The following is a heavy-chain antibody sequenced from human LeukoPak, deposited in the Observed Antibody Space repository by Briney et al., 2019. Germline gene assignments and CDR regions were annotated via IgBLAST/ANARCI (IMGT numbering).Heavy chain of an antibody. J-gene: IGHJ3*02. Sequence: AGGSLRLSCAVSGFTFSSFWMSWVRQAPGKGLEWVANIKQDGSEKHYVDSVKGRFTISRDNAKNSLYLQMNSLRAEDTALYYCMRDSRIEGATGAFDICGQGTMVTVSS. V-gene: IGHV3-7*01. CDR1: GFTFSSFW. CDR2: IKQDGSEK. D-gene: IGHD1-26*01. CDR3: MRDSRIEGATGAFDI.